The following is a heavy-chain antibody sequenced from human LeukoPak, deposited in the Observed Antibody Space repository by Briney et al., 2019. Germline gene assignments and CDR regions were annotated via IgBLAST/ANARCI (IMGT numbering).Heavy chain of an antibody. CDR3: AREPPRYSYGSYYFDY. D-gene: IGHD5-18*01. CDR1: GFTFSSYS. Sequence: GGSLRLSCAASGFTFSSYSMNWVRQAPGEGLEWVSSISSSSSYIYYADSVKGRFTISRDNAKNSLYLQMNSLRAEDTAVYYCAREPPRYSYGSYYFDYWGQGTLVTVSS. V-gene: IGHV3-21*01. J-gene: IGHJ4*02. CDR2: ISSSSSYI.